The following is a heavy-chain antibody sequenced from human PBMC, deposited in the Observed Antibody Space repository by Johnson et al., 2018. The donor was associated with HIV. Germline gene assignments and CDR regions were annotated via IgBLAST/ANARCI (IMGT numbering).Heavy chain of an antibody. CDR2: IRYDESNK. Sequence: VQLVESGGGVVQPGGSLRLSCAASGFTFSNYGMHWVRQAPGKGLEWVAFIRYDESNKYYVDSLKGRFTISRDNSKNTLYLQMNSLRAEDTAVYYCANPTGSEALDIWGQGKMVTGSS. J-gene: IGHJ3*02. CDR1: GFTFSNYG. CDR3: ANPTGSEALDI. D-gene: IGHD1-1*01. V-gene: IGHV3-30*02.